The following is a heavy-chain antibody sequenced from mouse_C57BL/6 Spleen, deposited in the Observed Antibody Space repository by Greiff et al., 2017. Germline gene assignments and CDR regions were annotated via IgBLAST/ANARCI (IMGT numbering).Heavy chain of an antibody. J-gene: IGHJ2*01. CDR3: TGGTVVPFDY. CDR1: GFTFSNYW. Sequence: EVMLVESGGGLVQPGGSMKLSCVASGFTFSNYWMNWVRQSPEKGLEWVAQIRLKSDNYATHYAESVKGRFTISRDDSKSSVYLQMNHLRAEDTGIYYCTGGTVVPFDYWGQGTTLTVSS. CDR2: IRLKSDNYAT. D-gene: IGHD1-1*01. V-gene: IGHV6-3*01.